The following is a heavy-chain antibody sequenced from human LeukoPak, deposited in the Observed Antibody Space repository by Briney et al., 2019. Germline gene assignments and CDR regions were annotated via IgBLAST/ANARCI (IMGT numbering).Heavy chain of an antibody. CDR1: GYSFTSYW. CDR2: IYPGDSDT. V-gene: IGHV5-51*01. D-gene: IGHD2-21*02. Sequence: GESLKISCKGSGYSFTSYWIGWVRQLPGKGLECMGIIYPGDSDTRYSPSFQGQVTTSADKSISTAYLQWSSLKASDTAMYYCARQGYCGGDCYSPIDYWGQGTLVTVSS. J-gene: IGHJ4*02. CDR3: ARQGYCGGDCYSPIDY.